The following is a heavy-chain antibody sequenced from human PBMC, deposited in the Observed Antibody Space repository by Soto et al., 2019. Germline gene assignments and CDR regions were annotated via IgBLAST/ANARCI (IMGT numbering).Heavy chain of an antibody. J-gene: IGHJ4*02. Sequence: GGSLRLSCAASGFTFSSYYMSWIRQAPGKGLEWVSYISSSGSTIYYADSVKGRFTISRDNAKNSLYLQMNSLRAEDTAVYYCARLHSSGWYGGQLDYWGQGTLVTVSS. D-gene: IGHD6-19*01. CDR2: ISSSGSTI. CDR1: GFTFSSYY. CDR3: ARLHSSGWYGGQLDY. V-gene: IGHV3-11*01.